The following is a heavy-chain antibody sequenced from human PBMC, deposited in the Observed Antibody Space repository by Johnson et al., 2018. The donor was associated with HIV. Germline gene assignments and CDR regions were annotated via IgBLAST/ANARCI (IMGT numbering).Heavy chain of an antibody. CDR3: AKVASYGGSGWVDAFDI. J-gene: IGHJ3*02. Sequence: QMLLVESGGGVVQPGRSLRLSCAAYGFTFSSYGMHWVRQAPGKGLEWVAVIWYDGSNKYYADSVKGRFTISRDNSKNTVFLQMNTLRADDTAVYYCAKVASYGGSGWVDAFDIWGQGTMVTVSS. CDR1: GFTFSSYG. D-gene: IGHD6-19*01. CDR2: IWYDGSNK. V-gene: IGHV3-33*03.